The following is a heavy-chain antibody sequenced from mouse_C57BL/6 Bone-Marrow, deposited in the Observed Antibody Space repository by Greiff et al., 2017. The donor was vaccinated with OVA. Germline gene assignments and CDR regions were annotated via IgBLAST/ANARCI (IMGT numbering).Heavy chain of an antibody. CDR1: GYTFTDYY. J-gene: IGHJ3*01. V-gene: IGHV1-26*01. CDR2: INPNNGGT. D-gene: IGHD2-2*01. Sequence: EVQLQQSGPELVKPGASVKISCKASGYTFTDYYMNWVKQSHGKSLEWIGDINPNNGGTSYNQKFKGKATLTVDKSSSTAYMELRSLTSEDSAVYYCARIGYGYGFAYWGQGTLVTVSA. CDR3: ARIGYGYGFAY.